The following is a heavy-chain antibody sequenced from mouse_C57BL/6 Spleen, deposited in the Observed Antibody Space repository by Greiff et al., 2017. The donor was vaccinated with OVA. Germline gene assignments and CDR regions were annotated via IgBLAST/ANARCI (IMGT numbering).Heavy chain of an antibody. Sequence: EVHLVESGGGLVKPGGSLKLSCAASGFTFSDYGMHWVRQAPEKGLEWVAYISSGSSTIYYADTVKGRFTISRDNAKNTLFLQMTSLRSEDTAMYYCARRDSLLAMDYWGQGTSVTVSS. CDR1: GFTFSDYG. CDR3: ARRDSLLAMDY. CDR2: ISSGSSTI. V-gene: IGHV5-17*01. J-gene: IGHJ4*01. D-gene: IGHD3-3*01.